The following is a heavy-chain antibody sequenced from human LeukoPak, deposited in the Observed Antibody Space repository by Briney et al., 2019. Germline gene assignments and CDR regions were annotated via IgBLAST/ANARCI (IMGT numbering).Heavy chain of an antibody. D-gene: IGHD1-14*01. V-gene: IGHV3-74*01. CDR3: ARSNQADDY. J-gene: IGHJ4*02. CDR2: INPGGSST. CDR1: GFTFSSYW. Sequence: GGSLRLSCAASGFTFSSYWMYWVRQVPGKGLVWVSRINPGGSSTAYADSVEGRFTISRDNAENTLYLQMDSLRAEDTAVYYCARSNQADDYWGQGTLVTVSS.